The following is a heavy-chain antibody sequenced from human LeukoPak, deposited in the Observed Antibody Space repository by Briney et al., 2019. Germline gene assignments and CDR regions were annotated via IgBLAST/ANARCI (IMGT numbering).Heavy chain of an antibody. V-gene: IGHV3-30*18. J-gene: IGHJ4*02. D-gene: IGHD6-13*01. Sequence: GGSLRLSCAASGFTFSSYGMHWVRQAPGKGLEWVAVISYDGSNKYYADSVKGRFTISRDNSKNTLYLQMNSLRAEDTAVYYCAKDSLVASRYYRIFDYWGQGTLVTVSS. CDR2: ISYDGSNK. CDR1: GFTFSSYG. CDR3: AKDSLVASRYYRIFDY.